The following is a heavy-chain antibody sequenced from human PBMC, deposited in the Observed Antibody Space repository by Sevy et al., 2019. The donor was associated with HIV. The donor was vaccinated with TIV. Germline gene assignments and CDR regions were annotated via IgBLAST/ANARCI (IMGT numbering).Heavy chain of an antibody. J-gene: IGHJ3*02. V-gene: IGHV3-48*02. Sequence: GGSLRLSCAASGFTFSSFSMHWVRQAPGKTLEWISYISSSGSSIYYADSVKGRFSISRDNAKRSLYLQMNSLRDEDTAVYYCARASRTYCGGDCLYAFNIWGQGTMVTVSS. CDR3: ARASRTYCGGDCLYAFNI. D-gene: IGHD2-21*02. CDR2: ISSSGSSI. CDR1: GFTFSSFS.